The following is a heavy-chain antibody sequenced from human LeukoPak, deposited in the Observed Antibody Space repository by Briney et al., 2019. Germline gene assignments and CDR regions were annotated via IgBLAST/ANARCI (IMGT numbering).Heavy chain of an antibody. D-gene: IGHD1-26*01. CDR2: IYYSGST. J-gene: IGHJ4*02. CDR3: ARHSGTDTGNVDY. Sequence: SETLSLTCTVSGGSISSSSYYWGWIRQPPGKGLEWIGSIYYSGSTYYNPSLKSRVTISVDTSKNQFSLKLSPVTAADTAVYYCARHSGTDTGNVDYWGQGTLVTVSS. V-gene: IGHV4-39*01. CDR1: GGSISSSSYY.